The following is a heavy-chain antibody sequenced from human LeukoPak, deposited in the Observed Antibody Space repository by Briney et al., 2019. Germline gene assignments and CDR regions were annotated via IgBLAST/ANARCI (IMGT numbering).Heavy chain of an antibody. J-gene: IGHJ1*01. Sequence: GGTLRLSCAASGFTFSSYGMSWVRQAPGKGLEWVSAISGSGGSTYYADSVKGRFTISRDNAKNSLYLQMNSLRAEDTAVYYCASGLLWFGETKHFQHWGQGTLVTVSS. D-gene: IGHD3-10*01. CDR2: ISGSGGST. CDR1: GFTFSSYG. V-gene: IGHV3-23*01. CDR3: ASGLLWFGETKHFQH.